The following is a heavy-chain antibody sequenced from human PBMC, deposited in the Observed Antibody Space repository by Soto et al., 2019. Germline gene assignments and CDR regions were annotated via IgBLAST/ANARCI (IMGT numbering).Heavy chain of an antibody. V-gene: IGHV3-23*01. Sequence: EVQLLESGGGLVQPGGSLKLSCVASGHTFHNYAMSWVRQAPGKGLEWVSGISGSGGSTYYADSVRGRFTISRDDSKNTLFLQKNSLRAEDTAGYYCAKVSMGIVVVPAALNGGQGTLVTVSS. CDR2: ISGSGGST. CDR1: GHTFHNYA. D-gene: IGHD2-2*01. CDR3: AKVSMGIVVVPAALN. J-gene: IGHJ4*02.